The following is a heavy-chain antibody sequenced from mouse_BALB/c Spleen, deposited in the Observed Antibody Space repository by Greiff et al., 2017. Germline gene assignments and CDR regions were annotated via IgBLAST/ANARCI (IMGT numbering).Heavy chain of an antibody. J-gene: IGHJ3*01. D-gene: IGHD1-1*01. V-gene: IGHV1S34*01. Sequence: LVKTGASVKISCKASGYSFTGYYMHWVKQSHGKSLEWIGYISCYNGATSYNQKFKGKATFTVDTSSSTAYMQFNSLTSEDSAVYYCALYYYGSTPFAYWGQGTLVTVSA. CDR2: ISCYNGAT. CDR3: ALYYYGSTPFAY. CDR1: GYSFTGYY.